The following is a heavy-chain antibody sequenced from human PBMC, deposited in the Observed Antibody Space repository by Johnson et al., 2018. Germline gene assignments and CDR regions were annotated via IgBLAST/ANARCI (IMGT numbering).Heavy chain of an antibody. Sequence: QVQLVESGGGVVQPGRSLRLSCAASGFTFSSYGMHWVRQAPGKGLEWVAVIWYDGSNKYYADSVKGRFTISRDNSKNTVYLQMNSLRAEDTAVYYCARDLEDFWSGLDVWGQGTTVTVSS. V-gene: IGHV3-33*01. D-gene: IGHD3-3*01. CDR2: IWYDGSNK. CDR1: GFTFSSYG. J-gene: IGHJ6*02. CDR3: ARDLEDFWSGLDV.